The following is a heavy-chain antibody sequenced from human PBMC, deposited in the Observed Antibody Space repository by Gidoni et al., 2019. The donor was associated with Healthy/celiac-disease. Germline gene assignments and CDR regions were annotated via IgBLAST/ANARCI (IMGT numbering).Heavy chain of an antibody. CDR3: ARPKGRDTAYDAFDI. D-gene: IGHD3-10*01. J-gene: IGHJ3*02. CDR1: GSSLTSSW. Sequence: EVQLVQSGAEVKKPGESLKISCKGYGSSLTSSWIGWVRQRPGKGLEWMGIIYPCDSDTRYSPSFQGQVTISADKSISTAYLQWSSLKASDTAMYYCARPKGRDTAYDAFDIWGQGTMVTVSS. V-gene: IGHV5-51*01. CDR2: IYPCDSDT.